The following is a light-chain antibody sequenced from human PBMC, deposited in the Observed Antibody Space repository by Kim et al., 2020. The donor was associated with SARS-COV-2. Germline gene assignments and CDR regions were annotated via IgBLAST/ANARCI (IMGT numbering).Light chain of an antibody. Sequence: GQSITISCTGTSSYVGGYNYVSWYQQHPGKAPKLMIFDVNKRPSGVSIRFSGSKSGNTASLTISGLQAEDEADYYCNSYTSSDTWVFGGGTQLTVL. CDR3: NSYTSSDTWV. CDR2: DVN. CDR1: SSYVGGYNY. J-gene: IGLJ3*02. V-gene: IGLV2-14*03.